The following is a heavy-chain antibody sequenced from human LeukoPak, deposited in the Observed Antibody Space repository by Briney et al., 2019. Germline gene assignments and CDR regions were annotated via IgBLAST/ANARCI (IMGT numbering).Heavy chain of an antibody. Sequence: PGGSLRLSWVASDFTFSNFGMHWVRQAPGKGLEWLSFIRYDGSNNYHADSVKGRFSISRDNSKNTLHLQMNTLRPDDTAVYYCARTAVAGTLRWFDLWGQGTLVIVSS. CDR2: IRYDGSNN. CDR3: ARTAVAGTLRWFDL. J-gene: IGHJ5*02. V-gene: IGHV3-30*02. CDR1: DFTFSNFG. D-gene: IGHD6-19*01.